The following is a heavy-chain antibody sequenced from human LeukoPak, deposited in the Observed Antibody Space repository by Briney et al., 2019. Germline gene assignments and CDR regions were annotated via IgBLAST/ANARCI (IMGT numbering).Heavy chain of an antibody. Sequence: ASVKVSCKASGYTFSNYGISWVRQAPGQGLEWMGWISAYNGNTNYAEKFQGRVTMTTDTSTSTAYMDLRSLRSDDTAVYYCARGRGPRTGWFDPWGQGTLVTVSS. CDR3: ARGRGPRTGWFDP. CDR2: ISAYNGNT. CDR1: GYTFSNYG. J-gene: IGHJ5*02. V-gene: IGHV1-18*01. D-gene: IGHD1-14*01.